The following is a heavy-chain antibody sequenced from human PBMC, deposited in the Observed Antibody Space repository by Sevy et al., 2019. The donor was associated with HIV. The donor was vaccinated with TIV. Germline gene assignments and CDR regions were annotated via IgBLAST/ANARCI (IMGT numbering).Heavy chain of an antibody. D-gene: IGHD3-3*01. CDR2: IYYSGST. CDR3: ARSGFLEWAGSTRGPRNWFDP. V-gene: IGHV4-59*13. CDR1: DGSMRNFY. J-gene: IGHJ5*02. Sequence: SETLSLTCSVSDGSMRNFYWSWIRQPPGKGLEWIGNIYYSGSTNYNPSLKSRVTMSVDTSKNQFSLKLSSVTAADTAVYCCARSGFLEWAGSTRGPRNWFDPWGQGTLVTVSS.